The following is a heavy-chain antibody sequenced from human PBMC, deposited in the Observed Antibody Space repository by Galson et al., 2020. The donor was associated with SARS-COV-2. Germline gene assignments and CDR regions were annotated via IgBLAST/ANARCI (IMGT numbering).Heavy chain of an antibody. V-gene: IGHV2-5*01. CDR2: IYWNDDK. J-gene: IGHJ4*02. CDR1: GISLTTSGVC. CDR3: AHTQGTSSYTH. Sequence: ESGPTLVKPTETLTLTCTLSGISLTTSGVCVGWIRQPPGKALEWLALIYWNDDKRYTPSLNNRLTITKDTSKNEVVLTMTNMDPVDTATYFCAHTQGTSSYTHWGQGTLVTVSS. D-gene: IGHD2-2*02.